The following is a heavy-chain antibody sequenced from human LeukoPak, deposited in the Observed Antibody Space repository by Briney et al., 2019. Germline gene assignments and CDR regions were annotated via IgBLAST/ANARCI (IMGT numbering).Heavy chain of an antibody. V-gene: IGHV5-51*01. J-gene: IGHJ4*02. CDR2: IYPGDSDT. Sequence: GESLKISCKGSGYTFTDYWVAWVRQMPGKGLEWMGTIYPGDSDTKYSPSFQGQVTISADKSISTAYLQWSSLKASDTAMYYCARRGDTAVISDYWGQGTLVTVSS. D-gene: IGHD5-18*01. CDR1: GYTFTDYW. CDR3: ARRGDTAVISDY.